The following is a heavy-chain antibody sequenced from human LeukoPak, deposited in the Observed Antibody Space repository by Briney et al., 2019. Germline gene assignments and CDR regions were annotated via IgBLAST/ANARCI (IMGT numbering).Heavy chain of an antibody. Sequence: GGSLRLSCAASGFTFNNYEMNWVCHAPGKGLEWISYISSSGRTIFYADSVKGRFTISRDNARNSLYLQMNSLRAEDTAVYYCAREGTVGYYFDYWGQGTLVTVSS. CDR2: ISSSGRTI. CDR1: GFTFNNYE. J-gene: IGHJ4*02. V-gene: IGHV3-48*03. CDR3: AREGTVGYYFDY. D-gene: IGHD1-1*01.